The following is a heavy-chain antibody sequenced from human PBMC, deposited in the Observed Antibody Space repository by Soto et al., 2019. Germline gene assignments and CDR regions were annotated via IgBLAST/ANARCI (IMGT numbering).Heavy chain of an antibody. CDR1: GGPIVGVGYS. V-gene: IGHV4-30-2*01. CDR3: ARAQFYSGSGNYNNLMFDA. D-gene: IGHD3-10*01. J-gene: IGHJ5*02. Sequence: NPSETLSLTCAVSGGPIVGVGYSWSWIRQPPGGGLEWIGYMYHSGTFLKSPSLKTRLTMPLDMSKNQFSLTLNSMTAADTAVYYCARAQFYSGSGNYNNLMFDAWGQGIQVTVSS. CDR2: MYHSGTF.